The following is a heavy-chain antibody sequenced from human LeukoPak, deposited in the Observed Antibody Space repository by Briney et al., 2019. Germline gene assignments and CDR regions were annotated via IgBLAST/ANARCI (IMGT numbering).Heavy chain of an antibody. J-gene: IGHJ4*02. CDR1: GGTFNNFA. V-gene: IGHV1-69*13. D-gene: IGHD3-22*01. CDR2: IFPVFGTP. Sequence: GASVKVSCKASGGTFNNFAICWVRQAPGQGFEWMGGIFPVFGTPTYAQKFQGRVTITADESTRTAHMELSSLRSDDTAVYYCARDRKIDYYDSSGFYFDYWGQGTLVTVSS. CDR3: ARDRKIDYYDSSGFYFDY.